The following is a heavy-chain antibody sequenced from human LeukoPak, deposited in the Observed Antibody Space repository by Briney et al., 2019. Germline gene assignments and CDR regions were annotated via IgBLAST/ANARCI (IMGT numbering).Heavy chain of an antibody. J-gene: IGHJ3*02. CDR1: GYTFTSYY. CDR2: INPSGGST. Sequence: ASVKVSCKASGYTFTSYYMHWVRQAPGQGLEWMGIINPSGGSTSYAQKFQSRVTMTRDTSTSTVYMDLSRLTSDDTAVYYCARGRDILTGYDAFDIWGQGTMVTVSS. V-gene: IGHV1-46*01. D-gene: IGHD3-9*01. CDR3: ARGRDILTGYDAFDI.